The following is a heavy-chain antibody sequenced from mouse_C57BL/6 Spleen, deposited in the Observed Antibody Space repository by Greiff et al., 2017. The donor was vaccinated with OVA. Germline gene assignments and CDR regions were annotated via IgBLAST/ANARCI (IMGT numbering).Heavy chain of an antibody. V-gene: IGHV1-64*01. CDR1: GYTFTSYW. D-gene: IGHD4-1*01. CDR3: AISGVGPHWYFDV. J-gene: IGHJ1*03. Sequence: QVQLQQPGAELVKPGASVKLSCKASGYTFTSYWMHWVKQRPGQGLEWIGMIHPNSGSTNYNEKFKSKATLTVDKSSSTAYMHLSSLTSEDSAVDDCAISGVGPHWYFDVWGTGTTVTVSS. CDR2: IHPNSGST.